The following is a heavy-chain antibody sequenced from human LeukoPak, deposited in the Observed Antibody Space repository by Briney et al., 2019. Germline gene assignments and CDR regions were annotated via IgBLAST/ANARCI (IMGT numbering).Heavy chain of an antibody. Sequence: PGGSLRLSCAASGFTFSSYEMNWVRQAPGQGLEWVSSISSSSGYIYYADSVKGRFTISRDNAKNSLYLQMNTLRAEDTAVYYCARDPGYGSDWYFDLWGRGTLVTVSS. CDR3: ARDPGYGSDWYFDL. CDR1: GFTFSSYE. CDR2: ISSSSGYI. J-gene: IGHJ2*01. V-gene: IGHV3-21*01. D-gene: IGHD3-10*01.